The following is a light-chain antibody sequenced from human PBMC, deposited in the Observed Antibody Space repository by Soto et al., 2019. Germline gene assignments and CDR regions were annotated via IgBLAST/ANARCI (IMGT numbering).Light chain of an antibody. CDR3: QHYNNWST. Sequence: EIVMTQSPATLSVSPGERATLSCRASRSVSSNLAWYQQKPGQAPRLLIYGASTRATGIPARFSGSGSGTEFTLTISSLQSEDFAVYYCQHYNNWSTFGQGTRLEIK. CDR1: RSVSSN. V-gene: IGKV3-15*01. CDR2: GAS. J-gene: IGKJ5*01.